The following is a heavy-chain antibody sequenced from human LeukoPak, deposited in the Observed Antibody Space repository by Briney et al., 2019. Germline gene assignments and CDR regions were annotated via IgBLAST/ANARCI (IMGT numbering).Heavy chain of an antibody. CDR2: INHSGST. CDR1: GGSFSGYY. V-gene: IGHV4-34*01. CDR3: ARAKALGYCSGGSCYLRGFDP. J-gene: IGHJ5*02. Sequence: PSETLSLTCAVYGGSFSGYYWSWIRQPPGKGLEWIGEINHSGSTNYNPSLKSRVTISVGTSKNQFSLKLSSVTAADTAVYYCARAKALGYCSGGSCYLRGFDPWGQGTLVTVSS. D-gene: IGHD2-15*01.